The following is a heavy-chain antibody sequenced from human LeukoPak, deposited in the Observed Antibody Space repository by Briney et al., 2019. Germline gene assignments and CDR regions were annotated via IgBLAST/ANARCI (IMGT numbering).Heavy chain of an antibody. V-gene: IGHV1-8*03. D-gene: IGHD2-21*01. CDR3: ARGGLWWSTFTIGDY. Sequence: GASVKVSCKASGYTFTSYDINWVRQATGQGLEWMGWMNPNSGNTGYAQKFQGRVTITRNTSISTAYTELSSLRSEDTAVYYCARGGLWWSTFTIGDYWGQGTLVTVSS. CDR1: GYTFTSYD. CDR2: MNPNSGNT. J-gene: IGHJ4*02.